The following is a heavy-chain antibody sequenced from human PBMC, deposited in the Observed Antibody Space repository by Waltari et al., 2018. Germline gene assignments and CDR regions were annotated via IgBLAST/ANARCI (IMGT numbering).Heavy chain of an antibody. CDR3: ARGNPYGSRERWFGP. CDR1: GGSIGNYH. D-gene: IGHD3-10*01. CDR2: MHHSGST. V-gene: IGHV4-59*01. J-gene: IGHJ5*02. Sequence: QVQLQESGPGLVKPSETLSLACTVSGGSIGNYHWAWMRQSPGRGLEWIGDMHHSGSTNYNPSVKSRVTMSLDTSKNQFSLKLTSVTAADTAVYYRARGNPYGSRERWFGPWGQGIQVTVSS.